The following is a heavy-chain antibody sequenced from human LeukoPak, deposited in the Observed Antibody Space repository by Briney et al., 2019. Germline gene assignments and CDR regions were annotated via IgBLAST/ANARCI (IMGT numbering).Heavy chain of an antibody. J-gene: IGHJ3*02. D-gene: IGHD1-26*01. CDR1: GFTFSSYA. CDR3: ARSGRGCAFHI. Sequence: GGSLRLSCAASGFTFSSYAMSGARQGPGKGRVWGSRIYSDGRRTTYTDSAKGGFTISGDNDKNMLYLQITSLRAGDTAVYYCARSGRGCAFHIWGQGTLVTVSS. CDR2: IYSDGRRT. V-gene: IGHV3-74*01.